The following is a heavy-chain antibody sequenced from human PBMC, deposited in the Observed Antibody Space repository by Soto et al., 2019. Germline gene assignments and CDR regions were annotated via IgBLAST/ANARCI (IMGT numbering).Heavy chain of an antibody. CDR1: GFTFSSYA. CDR3: AKDSTAYSSSYDFDY. J-gene: IGHJ4*02. D-gene: IGHD6-6*01. V-gene: IGHV3-23*01. CDR2: ISGSGGST. Sequence: EVQLLESGGGLVQPGGSLRLFCAASGFTFSSYAMSWVRQAPGKGLEWVSGISGSGGSTYYADSVKGRFTISRDNSKNTLYQQMNSLRAEDTAVYYCAKDSTAYSSSYDFDYWGQGTLVTVSS.